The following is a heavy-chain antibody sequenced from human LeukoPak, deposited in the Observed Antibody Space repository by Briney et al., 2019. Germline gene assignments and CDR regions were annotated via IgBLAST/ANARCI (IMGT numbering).Heavy chain of an antibody. V-gene: IGHV1-2*02. D-gene: IGHD2-15*01. CDR1: GYTFTCYY. Sequence: GAAVNLSCNASGYTFTCYYMHWVRHAPGQGLEWRGWINPNSGGTNYAQKFQGRVTMTRDTSISTAYMELSRKRSDDTAVYYCASTLLGCSGGSCYCDWFDRWGQGTLVTVSS. CDR2: INPNSGGT. J-gene: IGHJ5*02. CDR3: ASTLLGCSGGSCYCDWFDR.